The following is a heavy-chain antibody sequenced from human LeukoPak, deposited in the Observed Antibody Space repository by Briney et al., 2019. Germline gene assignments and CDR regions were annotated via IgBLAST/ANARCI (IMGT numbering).Heavy chain of an antibody. V-gene: IGHV4-59*01. CDR2: IYYTGST. D-gene: IGHD2-2*01. CDR1: GGSIDGYY. Sequence: PSETLSLTCTVSGGSIDGYYWSWIRQPPGKGLEWIGYIYYTGSTEYHPSPKSRVTISLDTSKNQFSLKLTSVTAADTAVYYYARDYQSAEYYFDYWGQGNLVSVSS. CDR3: ARDYQSAEYYFDY. J-gene: IGHJ4*02.